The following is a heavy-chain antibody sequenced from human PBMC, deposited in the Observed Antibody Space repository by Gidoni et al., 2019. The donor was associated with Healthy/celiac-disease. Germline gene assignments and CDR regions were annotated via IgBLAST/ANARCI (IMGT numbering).Heavy chain of an antibody. V-gene: IGHV3-9*01. D-gene: IGHD3-10*01. J-gene: IGHJ4*02. CDR3: AKDFRVIGFGELLYFDY. CDR2: ISWNSGSI. CDR1: TFDDYA. Sequence: TFDDYAMHWVRQAPGKGLEWVSGISWNSGSIGYADSVKGRFTISRDNAKNSLYLQMNSLRAEDTALYYCAKDFRVIGFGELLYFDYWGQGTLVTVSS.